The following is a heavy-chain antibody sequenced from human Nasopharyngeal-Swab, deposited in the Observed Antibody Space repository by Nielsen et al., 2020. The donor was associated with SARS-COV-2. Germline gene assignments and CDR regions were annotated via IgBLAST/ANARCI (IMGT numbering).Heavy chain of an antibody. D-gene: IGHD6-19*01. Sequence: SETLSLTCAVSGGSISSSNWWSWVRQPPGKGLEWIGEIYHSGSTNYNPSLKSRVTISVDRSKNQFSLKLSSVTAADTAVYYCARDPEADSSGLYWGQGTLVTVSS. CDR1: GGSISSSNW. V-gene: IGHV4-4*02. J-gene: IGHJ4*02. CDR3: ARDPEADSSGLY. CDR2: IYHSGST.